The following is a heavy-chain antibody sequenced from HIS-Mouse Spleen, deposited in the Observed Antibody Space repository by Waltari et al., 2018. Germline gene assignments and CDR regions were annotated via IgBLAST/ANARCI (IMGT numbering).Heavy chain of an antibody. Sequence: QVQLQESGPGLVKPSQTLSLTCTVSGGSISSGGYYWSWIRQHPVKGLEWIGYIYYSGSPHYNPSLKSRVTISVDPSKNQFSLKLSSVTAAYTAVYYCARSPYYDFWSGYSDNWFDPWGQGTLVTVSS. D-gene: IGHD3-3*01. CDR2: IYYSGSP. CDR3: ARSPYYDFWSGYSDNWFDP. V-gene: IGHV4-31*03. J-gene: IGHJ5*02. CDR1: GGSISSGGYY.